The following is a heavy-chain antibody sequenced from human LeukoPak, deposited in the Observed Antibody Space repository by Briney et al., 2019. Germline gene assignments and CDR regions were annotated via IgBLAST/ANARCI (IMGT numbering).Heavy chain of an antibody. CDR1: GGSISTYY. CDR3: ARGPIPDY. CDR2: INSDSSSI. Sequence: ETLSLTCTVSGGSISTYYWSWIRRPPGKGLEWVSSINSDSSSIYYADSVKGRFTISRDNAKNLLYLQMNSLRAEDTAVYYCARGPIPDYWGQGTLVTVSS. J-gene: IGHJ4*02. V-gene: IGHV3-21*01. D-gene: IGHD2-2*02.